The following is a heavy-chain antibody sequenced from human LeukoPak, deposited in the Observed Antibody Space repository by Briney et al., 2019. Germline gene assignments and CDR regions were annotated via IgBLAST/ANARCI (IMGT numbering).Heavy chain of an antibody. V-gene: IGHV4-34*01. D-gene: IGHD6-13*01. CDR1: GGSFSTYY. CDR2: INHSGST. Sequence: KSSETLSLTCAVYGGSFSTYYWSWIRQPPGKGLEWIGEINHSGSTNYNPSLMSRVTISVDTSKNQFSLKLSSVTAADTAVYYCAREGYSSSWNDYWGQGTLVTVSS. CDR3: AREGYSSSWNDY. J-gene: IGHJ4*02.